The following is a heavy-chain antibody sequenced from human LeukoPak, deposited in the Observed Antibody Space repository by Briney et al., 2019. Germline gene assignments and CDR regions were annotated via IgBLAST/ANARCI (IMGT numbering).Heavy chain of an antibody. CDR2: LNSDGSST. D-gene: IGHD1-26*01. Sequence: GGSLRLSCAASGFTFSSYWMHWVRQAPGKGLVWVSHLNSDGSSTSYADSVKGRFTISRDNAKNTLYLQMNSLRAEDTAVYYCAKDYNVRYSGSSLPFDYWGQGTLVTVSS. J-gene: IGHJ4*02. V-gene: IGHV3-74*01. CDR3: AKDYNVRYSGSSLPFDY. CDR1: GFTFSSYW.